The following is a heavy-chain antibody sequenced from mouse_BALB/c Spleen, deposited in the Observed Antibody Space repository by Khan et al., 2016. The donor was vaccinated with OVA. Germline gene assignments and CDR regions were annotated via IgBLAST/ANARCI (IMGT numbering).Heavy chain of an antibody. Sequence: QVQLQQSGAELAKPGASVKMSCKASGHTFTNYWMHWVKQRPGQGLEWIGYIDPTTGYNEYNQKFKEKATLTAEKSSSTAYMKLRSLTSEDSAGYYCTSHGSMYTWFGYWGQGTLVTVSA. CDR3: TSHGSMYTWFGY. D-gene: IGHD1-1*01. V-gene: IGHV1-7*01. CDR1: GHTFTNYW. J-gene: IGHJ3*01. CDR2: IDPTTGYN.